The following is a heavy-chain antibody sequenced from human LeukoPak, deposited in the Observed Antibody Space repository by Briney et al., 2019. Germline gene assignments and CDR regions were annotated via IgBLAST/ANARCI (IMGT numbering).Heavy chain of an antibody. J-gene: IGHJ4*02. V-gene: IGHV1-18*01. Sequence: ASVKVSCKASGYTFIGYGITWVRQAPGQGLEWMGRISAYKGDTNYAQKLQGRVTMTTDTSTSTAYMEPRSLRSDDTAVYYCARVGRTRAAYSSSWTPRKYFGYWGQGTPVTVPS. D-gene: IGHD6-13*01. CDR1: GYTFIGYG. CDR3: ARVGRTRAAYSSSWTPRKYFGY. CDR2: ISAYKGDT.